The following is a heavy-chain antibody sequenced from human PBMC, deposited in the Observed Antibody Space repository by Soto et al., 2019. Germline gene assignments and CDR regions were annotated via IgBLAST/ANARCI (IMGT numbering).Heavy chain of an antibody. CDR3: AKDIWGYSSGFHDAFDI. J-gene: IGHJ3*02. CDR2: ISWKSGSI. Sequence: SLRLSCAASGFTFDDYAMHWVRQAPGKGLEWVSGISWKSGSIGYADSVKGRFTISRDNAKNSLHLQMNSLRAEDTALYYCAKDIWGYSSGFHDAFDIWGQGTMVTVSS. CDR1: GFTFDDYA. V-gene: IGHV3-9*01. D-gene: IGHD6-19*01.